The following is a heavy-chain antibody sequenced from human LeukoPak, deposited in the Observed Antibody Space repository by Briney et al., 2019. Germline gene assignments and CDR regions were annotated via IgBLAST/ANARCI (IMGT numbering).Heavy chain of an antibody. V-gene: IGHV3-23*01. CDR3: SKIMAPLRRRGWNDGFDP. CDR2: IEVGEVGT. Sequence: GGSLRLSCAASGFSLRSTAMSWARQAPGKGLEWVSAIEVGEVGTHYADAVRGRFTISRDNSKNTLYLQMNSLRAEDTAIYYCSKIMAPLRRRGWNDGFDPWGQGTLVIVSS. D-gene: IGHD1-1*01. CDR1: GFSLRSTA. J-gene: IGHJ5*02.